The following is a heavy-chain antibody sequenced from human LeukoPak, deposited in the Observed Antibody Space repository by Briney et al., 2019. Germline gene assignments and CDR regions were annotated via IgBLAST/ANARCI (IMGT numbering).Heavy chain of an antibody. CDR3: ARCVWGFGESAWDY. CDR2: IYPGDSDT. CDR1: GYTLTTYW. V-gene: IGHV5-51*01. J-gene: IGHJ4*02. D-gene: IGHD3-10*01. Sequence: GESLKISCKGSGYTLTTYWIGRVRQMPGKGLEWMGIIYPGDSDTRYSPSFQGQVTISADKSISTAYLQWSSLKASDTAMYYCARCVWGFGESAWDYWGQGTLVTVSS.